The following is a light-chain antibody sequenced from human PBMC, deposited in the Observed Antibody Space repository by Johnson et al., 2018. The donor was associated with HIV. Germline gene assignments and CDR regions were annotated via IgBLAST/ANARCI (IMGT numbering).Light chain of an antibody. CDR1: SSNIGINY. V-gene: IGLV1-51*01. J-gene: IGLJ1*01. Sequence: QSVLTQPPSVSAAPGQKVTISCSGSSSNIGINYVSWYQQLPGTAPKLLIYDNNKRPSGIPDRFSGSKSGTSATLVITGLQTGDEADYHCATWDSSLSVYVFGTGTKVTVL. CDR3: ATWDSSLSVYV. CDR2: DNN.